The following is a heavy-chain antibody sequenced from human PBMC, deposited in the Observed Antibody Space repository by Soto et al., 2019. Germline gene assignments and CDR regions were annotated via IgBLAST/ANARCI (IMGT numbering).Heavy chain of an antibody. CDR3: ARVIRREDFWSGYTYNWFDP. D-gene: IGHD3-3*01. CDR2: IYYSGST. V-gene: IGHV4-59*01. CDR1: GVCISSYD. Sequence: PWESLSLTCTVSGVCISSYDLSWIRQPPGKGLEWIGYIYYSGSTNYNPSLKSRVTISVDTSTNQFSLKLSSVTAADTAVYYCARVIRREDFWSGYTYNWFDPWGQVTLVTVSS. J-gene: IGHJ5*02.